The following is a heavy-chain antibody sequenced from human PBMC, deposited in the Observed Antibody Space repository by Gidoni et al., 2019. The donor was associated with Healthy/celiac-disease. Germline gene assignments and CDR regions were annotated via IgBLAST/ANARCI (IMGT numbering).Heavy chain of an antibody. CDR1: GFTFSSYA. D-gene: IGHD6-19*01. J-gene: IGHJ4*02. V-gene: IGHV3-23*01. Sequence: EVQLLESGGGLVQPGGSLRLSCAASGFTFSSYAMSCVRQASGKGLEWVSAISGSGGSKYYADSVKGRFTISRDNSKNTLYLQMNSLRAEDTAVYYCAKDRQQWLVQGGFDYWGQGTLVTVSS. CDR3: AKDRQQWLVQGGFDY. CDR2: ISGSGGSK.